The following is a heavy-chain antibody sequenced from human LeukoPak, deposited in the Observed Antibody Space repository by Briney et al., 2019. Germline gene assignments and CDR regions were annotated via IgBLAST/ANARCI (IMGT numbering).Heavy chain of an antibody. D-gene: IGHD5-24*01. Sequence: SETLSLTCTVSGGSISSYYWSWIRQPPGKGLEWIGYIYYSVSTNYNPSLKSRVTISVDTSKNQFSLKLSSVTAADTAVYYCARDASRDRWNYYYYGMDVWGQGTTVTVSS. J-gene: IGHJ6*02. CDR1: GGSISSYY. V-gene: IGHV4-59*01. CDR2: IYYSVST. CDR3: ARDASRDRWNYYYYGMDV.